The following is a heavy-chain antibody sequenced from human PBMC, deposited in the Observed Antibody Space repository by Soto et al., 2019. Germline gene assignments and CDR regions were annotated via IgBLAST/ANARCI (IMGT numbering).Heavy chain of an antibody. D-gene: IGHD3-16*01. V-gene: IGHV4-30-2*01. CDR1: GGSISSGGYS. Sequence: SETLSLTCAVSGGSISSGGYSWSWIRQPPGKGLEWIGYIYHSGSTYYNPSLKSRVTISVDRSKNQFSMKLSSVTAADTAVYYCARGGGYTFDYWGQGTLVTVS. CDR3: ARGGGYTFDY. J-gene: IGHJ4*02. CDR2: IYHSGST.